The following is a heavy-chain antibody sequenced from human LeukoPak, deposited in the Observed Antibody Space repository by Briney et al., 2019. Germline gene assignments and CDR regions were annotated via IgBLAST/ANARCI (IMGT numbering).Heavy chain of an antibody. V-gene: IGHV3-23*01. CDR2: LSGSGDTT. Sequence: GGSLRLSCAASGFTFSSYEMNWVRQAPGKGLEWVSALSGSGDTTYYADSVKGRFTISRDNSKDTLYLQMNSLRAEDTAVYYCAKGLRSSGYSLFDYWGQGTLVTVSS. D-gene: IGHD3-22*01. CDR3: AKGLRSSGYSLFDY. CDR1: GFTFSSYE. J-gene: IGHJ4*02.